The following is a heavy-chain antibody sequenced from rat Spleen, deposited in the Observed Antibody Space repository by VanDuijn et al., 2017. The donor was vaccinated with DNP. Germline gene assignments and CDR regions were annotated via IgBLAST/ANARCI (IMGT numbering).Heavy chain of an antibody. J-gene: IGHJ2*01. D-gene: IGHD1-10*01. CDR3: ATLTPLVDY. CDR2: ISTGGGNT. Sequence: EVQIVETGGGLVEPGRSLKVSCVASGFTFSGYWMYWIRQAPGKGLEWVASISTGGGNTYYGDSVKGRFTVSRDNAKSILYLQMDSLRSEDTATYYCATLTPLVDYWGQGVMVTVSS. CDR1: GFTFSGYW. V-gene: IGHV5-58*01.